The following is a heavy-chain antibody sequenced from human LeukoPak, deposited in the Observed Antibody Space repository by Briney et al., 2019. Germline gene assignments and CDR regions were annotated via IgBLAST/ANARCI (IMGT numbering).Heavy chain of an antibody. CDR1: GFSFNTYW. V-gene: IGHV3-7*01. D-gene: IGHD6-13*01. CDR2: IKQDGSEK. J-gene: IGHJ4*02. Sequence: GGSLRLSCAVSGFSFNTYWMTWVRQAPGKGLEWVANIKQDGSEKYYVDSVKGRFTISRDNAKNSLYLQMNSLRAEDTAVYYCARDLDSSSWSRSFDYWGQGTLVTVSS. CDR3: ARDLDSSSWSRSFDY.